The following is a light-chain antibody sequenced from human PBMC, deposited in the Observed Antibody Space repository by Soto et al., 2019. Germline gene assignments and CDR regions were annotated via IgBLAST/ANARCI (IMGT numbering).Light chain of an antibody. V-gene: IGKV1-5*03. CDR2: RAS. CDR1: QSISSW. CDR3: QQYNTFPST. Sequence: DIQMTQSPSTLSASVGDRVTITCRASQSISSWLAWYKQTPGTAPNLLIYRASSLQGGVPSRFSGGGSGTEFTLTISSLQPEDFATYYCQQYNTFPSTFGQGTKLEIK. J-gene: IGKJ2*01.